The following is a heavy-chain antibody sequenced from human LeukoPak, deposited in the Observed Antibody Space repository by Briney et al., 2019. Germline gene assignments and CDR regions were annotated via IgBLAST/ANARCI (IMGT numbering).Heavy chain of an antibody. CDR2: ISYDGSNK. D-gene: IGHD3-10*01. V-gene: IGHV3-30*03. Sequence: GGSLRLSCAASGFIFSSYGMHWVRQAPGKGLEWVAVISYDGSNKYYADSVKGRFTISRDNSKNTLYLQMNSLRAEDTAVYYCARVVGYYGSGSQKGLFDYWGQGTLVTVSS. J-gene: IGHJ4*02. CDR3: ARVVGYYGSGSQKGLFDY. CDR1: GFIFSSYG.